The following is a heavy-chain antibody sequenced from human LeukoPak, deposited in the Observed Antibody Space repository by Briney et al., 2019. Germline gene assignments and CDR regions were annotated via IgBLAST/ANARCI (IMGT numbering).Heavy chain of an antibody. Sequence: GGSLRLSCAAAGFTFSSYWMHWVRHAPGKGLVWVSRINSDGSSTSYADSVKGRFTISRDNAKNTLYLQMNSLRAEDTAVYYCASWDIVVVPAAMAPGIYMDVWGKGTTVTISS. CDR1: GFTFSSYW. D-gene: IGHD2-2*01. CDR2: INSDGSST. V-gene: IGHV3-74*01. CDR3: ASWDIVVVPAAMAPGIYMDV. J-gene: IGHJ6*03.